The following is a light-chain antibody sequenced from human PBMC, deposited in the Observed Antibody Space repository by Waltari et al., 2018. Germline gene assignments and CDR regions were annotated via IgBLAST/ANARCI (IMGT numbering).Light chain of an antibody. CDR2: EGT. CDR1: SNDIGSYNL. V-gene: IGLV2-23*01. J-gene: IGLJ1*01. CDR3: CSYVSSRTYV. Sequence: QSALTQPASVSGSPGQSIPISCAGPSNDIGSYNLVPWYQQHPGKAPKPTIYEGTRRPSGVSNRFSPSKSGNTASLTISGLQAEDEADYYCCSYVSSRTYVFGSGTKVTVL.